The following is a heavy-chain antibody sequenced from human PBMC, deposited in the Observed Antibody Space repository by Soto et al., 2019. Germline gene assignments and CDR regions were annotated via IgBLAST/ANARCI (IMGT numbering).Heavy chain of an antibody. CDR1: GYTFPSYG. J-gene: IGHJ4*02. V-gene: IGHV1-18*01. Sequence: QVQLVQSGAEVKKPGASVKVSCKASGYTFPSYGISWVRQAPGQGLEWMGWIRAYNGNTNYPQKLQGRVTMTTDTTTSKAYIELRSLRSDDTAVYYCARDYRESGCPDYWGQGPLVTVSS. CDR2: IRAYNGNT. D-gene: IGHD6-19*01. CDR3: ARDYRESGCPDY.